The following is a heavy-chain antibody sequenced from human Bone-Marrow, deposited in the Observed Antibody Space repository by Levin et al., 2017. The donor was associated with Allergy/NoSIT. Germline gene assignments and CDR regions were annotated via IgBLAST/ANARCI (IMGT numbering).Heavy chain of an antibody. V-gene: IGHV3-23*01. Sequence: GGSLRLSCAASGITFSSYSMTWVRQAPGKGLEWVSGISGGGENTKYAESVEGRFTISRDNSKNTLHLQMDRLRAGDTAIYYCAKIAPYGGTSAWGQGILVTVS. CDR2: ISGGGENT. J-gene: IGHJ4*02. CDR1: GITFSSYS. D-gene: IGHD4-23*01. CDR3: AKIAPYGGTSA.